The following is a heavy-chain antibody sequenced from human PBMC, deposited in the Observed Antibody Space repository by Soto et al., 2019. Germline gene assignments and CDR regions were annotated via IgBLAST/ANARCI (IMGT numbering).Heavy chain of an antibody. V-gene: IGHV3-73*01. CDR1: GFTFSGSA. Sequence: PGGSLRLSCAASGFTFSGSAMHWVRQASGKGLEWVGRIRSKANSYATAYAASVKGRFTISRDDSKNTAYLQMNSLKTEDTAVYFCISSFTIFRVPTAYRGRRTLVLGSS. CDR2: IRSKANSYAT. CDR3: ISSFTIFRVPTAY. D-gene: IGHD3-3*02. J-gene: IGHJ1*01.